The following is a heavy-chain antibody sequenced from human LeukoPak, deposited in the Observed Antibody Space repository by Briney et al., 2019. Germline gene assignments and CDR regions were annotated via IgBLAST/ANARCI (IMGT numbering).Heavy chain of an antibody. J-gene: IGHJ3*02. Sequence: ASVKVSCKASGFTFTSSAMQWVRQARGQRLEGIGWIVVGSGNTNYAQKFQERVTITRDMSTSTAYMELSSLRSEDTAVYYCAADRHSGSYFAFDIWGQGTMVTVSS. V-gene: IGHV1-58*02. CDR3: AADRHSGSYFAFDI. CDR2: IVVGSGNT. CDR1: GFTFTSSA. D-gene: IGHD1-26*01.